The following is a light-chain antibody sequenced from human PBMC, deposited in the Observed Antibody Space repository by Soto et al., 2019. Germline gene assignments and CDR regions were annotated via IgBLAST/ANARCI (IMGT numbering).Light chain of an antibody. CDR3: QQSYSTLWT. CDR2: AAS. CDR1: QSISSY. Sequence: DIRMTQSPSAMSTFVGDSVTITCRASQSISSYLNWYQQKPGKDPKLLIYAASSLQSGVPSRFSGSGSGTDFTLNISSLHPEELATYDCQQSYSTLWTFGQGTKVEIK. J-gene: IGKJ1*01. V-gene: IGKV1-39*01.